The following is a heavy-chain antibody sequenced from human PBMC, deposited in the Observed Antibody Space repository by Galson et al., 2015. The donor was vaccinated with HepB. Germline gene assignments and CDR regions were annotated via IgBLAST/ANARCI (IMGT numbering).Heavy chain of an antibody. J-gene: IGHJ4*02. CDR2: ISAYNGNT. Sequence: SVKVSCKASGSTFTGSYMHCVRQAPGQGLEWMGWISAYNGNTNYAQKLQGRVTMTTDTSTSTAYMELRSLRSDDTAVYYCARHFDPDLLDGIWFGELAFDYWGQGTLVTVSS. D-gene: IGHD3-10*01. CDR3: ARHFDPDLLDGIWFGELAFDY. CDR1: GSTFTGSY. V-gene: IGHV1-18*04.